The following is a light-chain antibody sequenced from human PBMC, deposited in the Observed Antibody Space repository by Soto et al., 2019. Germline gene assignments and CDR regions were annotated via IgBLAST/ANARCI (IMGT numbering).Light chain of an antibody. CDR3: QQYINFSGT. Sequence: DIQMTQSPSTLSASVGDRVTITCRASQSISTWLAWYQQKPGKAPKLLIYDASTLQSGVSSRFSGSGSGTEFTLTSSNLQPVDFANYYGQQYINFSGTFGQGTTVDI. J-gene: IGKJ1*01. CDR1: QSISTW. V-gene: IGKV1-5*01. CDR2: DAS.